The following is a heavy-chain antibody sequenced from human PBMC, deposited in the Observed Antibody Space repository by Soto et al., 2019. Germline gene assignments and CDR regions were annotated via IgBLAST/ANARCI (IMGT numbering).Heavy chain of an antibody. CDR1: GGSISSYY. V-gene: IGHV4-59*01. D-gene: IGHD5-12*01. Sequence: SETLSLTCTVSGGSISSYYWSWIRQPPGKGPEWIGYIYYSGSTNYNPSLKSRVTISVDTSKNQFSLKLSSVTAADTAVYYCARGGDGYLPYYYGMDVWGQGTTVTVSS. CDR3: ARGGDGYLPYYYGMDV. J-gene: IGHJ6*02. CDR2: IYYSGST.